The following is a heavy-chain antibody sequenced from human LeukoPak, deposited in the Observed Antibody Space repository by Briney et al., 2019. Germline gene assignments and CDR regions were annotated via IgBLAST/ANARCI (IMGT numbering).Heavy chain of an antibody. J-gene: IGHJ6*03. CDR2: ISAYIGNT. D-gene: IGHD6-19*01. CDR3: ARDGLTPNYYMDV. CDR1: GYTFTSYG. V-gene: IGHV1-18*01. Sequence: GASVKVSCKASGYTFTSYGISWVRQAPGPRLEWIGWISAYIGNTNYAQNLEGRVTMTTDTSTSTAYMELRILRSDDTAVYYCARDGLTPNYYMDVWGKGTTVTVSS.